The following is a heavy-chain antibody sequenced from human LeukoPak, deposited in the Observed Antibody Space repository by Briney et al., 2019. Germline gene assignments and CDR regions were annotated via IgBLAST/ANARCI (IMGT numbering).Heavy chain of an antibody. J-gene: IGHJ3*02. CDR1: KFTFSSYH. Sequence: GGSLRLSCAASKFTFSSYHMHWVRQAPGAGLEWVAFIRNDASDKYYSGSVTGRFTISRDNFKNTLYLQMNSLRAEDTAVYYCARDRGGRYYDFWSGYLDAFDIWGQGTMVTVSS. CDR3: ARDRGGRYYDFWSGYLDAFDI. V-gene: IGHV3-30*02. CDR2: IRNDASDK. D-gene: IGHD3-3*01.